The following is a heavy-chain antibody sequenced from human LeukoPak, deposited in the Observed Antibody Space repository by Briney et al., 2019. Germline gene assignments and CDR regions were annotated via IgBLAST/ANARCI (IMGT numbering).Heavy chain of an antibody. J-gene: IGHJ5*02. Sequence: GGSLRLSCAASGFTFSSYEMNWVRQAPGKGLEWVSYISSSSSTIYYADSVKGRFTISRDNAKNSLYLQMNSLRAEDTAVYYCGVRNWFDPWGQGTLVTVSS. V-gene: IGHV3-48*01. D-gene: IGHD1-1*01. CDR1: GFTFSSYE. CDR3: GVRNWFDP. CDR2: ISSSSSTI.